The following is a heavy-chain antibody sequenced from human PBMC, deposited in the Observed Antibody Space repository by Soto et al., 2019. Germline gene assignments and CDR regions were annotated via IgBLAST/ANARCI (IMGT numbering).Heavy chain of an antibody. D-gene: IGHD4-17*01. V-gene: IGHV1-69*01. J-gene: IGHJ3*02. Sequence: QVQLVQSAAEVKKPGSTVKVSCKASGGTFSSYAISWVRQAPGQGLEWMGGVIPIFGTATYAQKFQGSVTISADESTRTAYRGLSSLSSEDTAVNYCARQGLTTVTTYPRPGAFDIWGQGTMVTVST. CDR1: GGTFSSYA. CDR3: ARQGLTTVTTYPRPGAFDI. CDR2: VIPIFGTA.